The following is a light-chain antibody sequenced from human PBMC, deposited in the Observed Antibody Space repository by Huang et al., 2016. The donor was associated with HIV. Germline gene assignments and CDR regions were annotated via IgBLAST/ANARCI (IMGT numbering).Light chain of an antibody. CDR1: QSINNN. V-gene: IGKV3-15*01. CDR3: QQYQDWPPEALT. CDR2: SAS. J-gene: IGKJ4*01. Sequence: EIVMTQSPVTLSVSPGERATVSCRASQSINNNLAWYHQKPGQAPRLLIDSASTRVTAIPARFSGSGSGTELTLTISSLQSEDFAVYYCQQYQDWPPEALTFGGGTKVE.